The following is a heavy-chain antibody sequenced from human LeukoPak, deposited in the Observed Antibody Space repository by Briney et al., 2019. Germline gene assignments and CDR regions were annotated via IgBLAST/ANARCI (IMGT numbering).Heavy chain of an antibody. CDR2: IIPILGIA. V-gene: IGHV1-69*04. D-gene: IGHD2-21*02. CDR3: ARAAAYCGGDCYSGGYYYYGMDV. CDR1: GGTFSSYA. J-gene: IGHJ6*02. Sequence: SVKVSCEASGGTFSSYAISWVRQAPGQGLEWMGRIIPILGIANYAQKFQGRVTITADKSTSTAYMELSSLRSEDTAVYYCARAAAYCGGDCYSGGYYYYGMDVWGQGTTVTVSS.